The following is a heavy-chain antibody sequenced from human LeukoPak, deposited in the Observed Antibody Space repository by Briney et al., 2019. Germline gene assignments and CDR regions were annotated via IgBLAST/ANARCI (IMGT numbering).Heavy chain of an antibody. CDR1: TYSFSNYW. D-gene: IGHD3-10*01. V-gene: IGHV5-51*01. CDR2: IYPGDSDT. Sequence: GESLKISCKGSTYSFSNYWIGWVRQMPGKGLEWVAIIYPGDSDTRYSPSFQGQVTISAEKSISTVYLQWSSLQASDTAMYYCTRLIGSGWYFDYWGQETLVTASS. CDR3: TRLIGSGWYFDY. J-gene: IGHJ4*02.